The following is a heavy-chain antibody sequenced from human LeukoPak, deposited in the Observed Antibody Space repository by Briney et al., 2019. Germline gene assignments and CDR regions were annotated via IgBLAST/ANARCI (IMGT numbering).Heavy chain of an antibody. Sequence: GGSLRLSCAASGFTFSSYGMHWVRQAPGKGLEWVAVISYDGSNKYYADSVKGRFTISRDNSKNTLYLQMNSLRAEDTAVYYCAKGPNYYDSSGYLPPTGPWGQGTLVTVSS. CDR1: GFTFSSYG. D-gene: IGHD3-22*01. CDR3: AKGPNYYDSSGYLPPTGP. J-gene: IGHJ4*02. V-gene: IGHV3-30*18. CDR2: ISYDGSNK.